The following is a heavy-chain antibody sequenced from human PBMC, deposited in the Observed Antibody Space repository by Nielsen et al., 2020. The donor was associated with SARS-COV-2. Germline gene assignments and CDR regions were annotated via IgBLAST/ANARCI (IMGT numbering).Heavy chain of an antibody. CDR3: ARDIRVRGAHLPASGPYFDY. J-gene: IGHJ4*02. CDR2: MSPNSGNT. CDR1: GYTFINHD. V-gene: IGHV1-8*01. D-gene: IGHD3-10*01. Sequence: ASVKVSCKASGYTFINHDINWVRQSTGQGLEWMGWMSPNSGNTGSAQKFQGRVTMTRDTSTSTVYMELSSLRSEDTAVYYCARDIRVRGAHLPASGPYFDYWGQGTLVTVSS.